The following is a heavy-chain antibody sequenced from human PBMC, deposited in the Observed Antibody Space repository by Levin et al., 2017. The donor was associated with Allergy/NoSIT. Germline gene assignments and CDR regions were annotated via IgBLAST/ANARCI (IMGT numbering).Heavy chain of an antibody. CDR3: ARERGDSSGWYLGGYGMDG. CDR2: IWYDGSNK. V-gene: IGHV3-33*01. D-gene: IGHD6-19*01. Sequence: GGSLRLSCAASGFTFSSYGMHWVRQAPGKGLEWVAVIWYDGSNKYYADSVKGRFTISRDNSKNTLYLQMNSLRAEDTAVYYCARERGDSSGWYLGGYGMDGWGQGTTVTVSS. J-gene: IGHJ6*02. CDR1: GFTFSSYG.